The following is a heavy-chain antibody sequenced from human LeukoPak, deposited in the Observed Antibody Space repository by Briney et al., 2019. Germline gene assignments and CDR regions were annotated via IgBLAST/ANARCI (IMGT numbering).Heavy chain of an antibody. CDR3: ARAREEYYYGSGSYGFDP. CDR1: GGSISSYY. Sequence: SETLSLTCTVSGGSISSYYWSSIRQPAGKGLEWIGRIYTSGSTNYNPSLKSRVTISVDTSKNQFSLKLSSVTAADTAVYYCARAREEYYYGSGSYGFDPWGQGTLVTVSS. V-gene: IGHV4-4*07. CDR2: IYTSGST. D-gene: IGHD3-10*01. J-gene: IGHJ5*02.